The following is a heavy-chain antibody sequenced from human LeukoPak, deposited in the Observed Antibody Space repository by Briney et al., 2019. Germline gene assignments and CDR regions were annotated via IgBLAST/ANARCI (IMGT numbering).Heavy chain of an antibody. V-gene: IGHV4-34*01. D-gene: IGHD3-10*01. J-gene: IGHJ3*01. CDR1: GGSFSGYY. CDR2: INHSGRT. CDR3: ARGLGS. Sequence: PSETLSLTCAVYGGSFSGYYWSWIRQPPGKGLEWIGEINHSGRTNYNPSLKSRVTISVDTSKDQFSLKLSSVTAADTAVYYCARGLGSWGQGTMVTVSS.